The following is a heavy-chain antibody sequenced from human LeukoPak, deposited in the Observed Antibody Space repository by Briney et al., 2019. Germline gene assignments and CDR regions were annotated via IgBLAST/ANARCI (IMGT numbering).Heavy chain of an antibody. V-gene: IGHV3-23*01. CDR1: GLTVSSNY. CDR2: ISGSGGST. Sequence: PGGSLRLSCAASGLTVSSNYMSWVRQAPGKGLEWVSAISGSGGSTYYADSVKGRFTISRDNSKNTLYLQMNSLRVEDTAVYYCQQWLLRGGGFDYWGQGTLVTVSS. J-gene: IGHJ4*02. D-gene: IGHD6-19*01. CDR3: QQWLLRGGGFDY.